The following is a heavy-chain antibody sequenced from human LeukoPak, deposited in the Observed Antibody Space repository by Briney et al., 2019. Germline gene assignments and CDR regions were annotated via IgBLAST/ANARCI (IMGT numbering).Heavy chain of an antibody. CDR1: GFTFSSYA. D-gene: IGHD3-16*01. J-gene: IGHJ6*02. CDR2: ISGSGGST. Sequence: PGGSLRLSCAASGFTFSSYAMSWVRQAPGKGLEWVSAISGSGGSTYYADSVKGRFTISRDNFKNTLYLQMNSLRAEDTAVYYCCIMITFGGVTPSGMDVWGQGTTVIVSS. CDR3: CIMITFGGVTPSGMDV. V-gene: IGHV3-23*01.